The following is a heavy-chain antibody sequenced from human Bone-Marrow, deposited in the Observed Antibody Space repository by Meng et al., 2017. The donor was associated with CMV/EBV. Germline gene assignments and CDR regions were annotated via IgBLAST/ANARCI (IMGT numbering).Heavy chain of an antibody. J-gene: IGHJ6*02. V-gene: IGHV4-30-4*08. CDR1: GGSISSGDYY. Sequence: SETLSLTCTVSGGSISSGDYYWSWIRQPPGKGLEWIGYIYYSGSTYYNPSLKSRVTISVDTSKNQFSLKLSSVTAADTAVYYCARISSSDYDFWSGYYIGAYYYYGMDVWGQGTTVTVSS. CDR2: IYYSGST. D-gene: IGHD3-3*01. CDR3: ARISSSDYDFWSGYYIGAYYYYGMDV.